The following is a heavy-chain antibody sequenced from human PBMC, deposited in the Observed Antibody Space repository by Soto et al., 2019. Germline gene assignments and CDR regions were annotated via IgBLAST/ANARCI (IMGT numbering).Heavy chain of an antibody. CDR2: IYYSGST. CDR1: GGSISSSSYY. J-gene: IGHJ6*02. V-gene: IGHV4-39*01. D-gene: IGHD3-16*02. Sequence: SETLSLTCTVSGGSISSSSYYWGWIRQPPGKGLEWIGSIYYSGSTYYNPSLKSRVTISVDTSKNQFSLKLSSVTAADTAVYYCARQLGMITFGGVITNHYYYHGMDVWGQGTRVTVPS. CDR3: ARQLGMITFGGVITNHYYYHGMDV.